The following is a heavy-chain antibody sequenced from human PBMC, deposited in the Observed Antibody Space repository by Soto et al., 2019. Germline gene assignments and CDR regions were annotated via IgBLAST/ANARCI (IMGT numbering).Heavy chain of an antibody. CDR3: ARSSGYLYYYCYMDV. J-gene: IGHJ6*03. Sequence: GASVKVSCKASGYTFTSYGISWVRQAPGQGLEWMGWISAYNGNTNYAQKLQGRVTMTTDTSTSTAYMELRSLRSDDTAVYYCARSSGYLYYYCYMDVWGKGTTVTVSS. D-gene: IGHD3-3*01. CDR1: GYTFTSYG. CDR2: ISAYNGNT. V-gene: IGHV1-18*01.